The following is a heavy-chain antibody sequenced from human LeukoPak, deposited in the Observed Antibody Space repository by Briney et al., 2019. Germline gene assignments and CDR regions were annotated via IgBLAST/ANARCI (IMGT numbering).Heavy chain of an antibody. V-gene: IGHV4-59*08. J-gene: IGHJ4*02. CDR3: ARDSNYYDSSGLQY. Sequence: SETLSLTCTVSGGSISSYYWSWIRQPPGKGLEWIGYIYYSGSTNYNPSLKSRVTISVDTSKNQFSLKLSSVTAADTAVYYCARDSNYYDSSGLQYWGQGTLVTVSS. CDR2: IYYSGST. CDR1: GGSISSYY. D-gene: IGHD3-22*01.